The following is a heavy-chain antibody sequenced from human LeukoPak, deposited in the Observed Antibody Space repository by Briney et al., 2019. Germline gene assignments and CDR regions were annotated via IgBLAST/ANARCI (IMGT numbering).Heavy chain of an antibody. CDR1: GGTFSGYY. J-gene: IGHJ5*02. V-gene: IGHV4-34*01. CDR3: ARGKSGSFRNWFDP. D-gene: IGHD1-26*01. CDR2: INHSGST. Sequence: KTSETLSLTCAVYGGTFSGYYWSWIRQPPGKGLEWIGEINHSGSTNYNPSLKSRVTISVDTSKNQYSLKLSSVTAADTAVYYYARGKSGSFRNWFDPWGQGTLVTVSS.